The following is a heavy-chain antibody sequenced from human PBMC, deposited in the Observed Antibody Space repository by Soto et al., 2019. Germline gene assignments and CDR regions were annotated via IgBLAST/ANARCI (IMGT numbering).Heavy chain of an antibody. D-gene: IGHD4-17*01. J-gene: IGHJ4*02. CDR3: AKDQVRTTVTTGDFDY. V-gene: IGHV3-30*18. CDR2: ISYDGSNK. Sequence: GGSLGLSCAASGFTFSSYGMHWVRQAPGKGLEWVAVISYDGSNKYYADSVKGRFTISRDNSKNTLYLQMNSLRAEDTAGYYCAKDQVRTTVTTGDFDYWGQGTLVTVSS. CDR1: GFTFSSYG.